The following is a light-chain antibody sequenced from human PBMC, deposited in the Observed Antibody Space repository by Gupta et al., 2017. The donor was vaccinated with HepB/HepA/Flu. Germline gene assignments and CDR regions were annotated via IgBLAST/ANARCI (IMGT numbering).Light chain of an antibody. CDR3: QKANNWPRT. CDR1: HSVRSN. Sequence: DIVMTQSPATLSVSPGETVTLSCRASHSVRSNLAWYQQKGGQAPTLLIYGASTRASGIPVRFSGGGSGADFTLTISSLQSEDFAVYYCQKANNWPRTFGQGTKVEIK. J-gene: IGKJ1*01. CDR2: GAS. V-gene: IGKV3-15*01.